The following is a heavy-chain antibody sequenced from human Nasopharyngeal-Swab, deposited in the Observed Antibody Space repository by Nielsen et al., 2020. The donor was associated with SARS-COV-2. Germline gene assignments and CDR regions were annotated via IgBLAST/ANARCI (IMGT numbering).Heavy chain of an antibody. CDR3: AREEAYDGGNDYSYYYYGMDV. V-gene: IGHV3-20*04. CDR2: INWNGGST. D-gene: IGHD2-21*02. CDR1: GFTFDDYG. Sequence: ESLKISCAVSGFTFDDYGMSWVRQAPGKGLEWVSGINWNGGSTGYADSVKGRFTISRDNAKNSLYLQMNSLRAEDTALYYCAREEAYDGGNDYSYYYYGMDVWGQGTTVTVSS. J-gene: IGHJ6*02.